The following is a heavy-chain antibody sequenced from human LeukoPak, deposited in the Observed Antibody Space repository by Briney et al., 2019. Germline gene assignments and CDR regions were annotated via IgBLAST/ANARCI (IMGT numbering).Heavy chain of an antibody. V-gene: IGHV4-31*03. J-gene: IGHJ6*03. CDR3: ARGPIIRYCYYYLFV. Sequence: SQTLSLTCTVSGGSISSGGYYWSWIRQHPGKGLEWIGYIYYSGSTYYNPSLKSRVTISVDTSKNQFSLKLSSVTGADTAVYYCARGPIIRYCYYYLFVWGKGTTVTVSS. CDR1: GGSISSGGYY. D-gene: IGHD3-3*02. CDR2: IYYSGST.